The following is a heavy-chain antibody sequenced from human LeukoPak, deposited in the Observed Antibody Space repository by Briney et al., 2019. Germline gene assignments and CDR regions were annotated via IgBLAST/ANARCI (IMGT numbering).Heavy chain of an antibody. V-gene: IGHV1-18*01. Sequence: ASVKVSCKASGYSFDKFGISWVRQAPGQGLEWMGWISAYSGKTDSAQKFQDRVTMTTDNSTSTAYLELRSLRADDTAVYFCVRVGSAYGDPLEFDPWGQGTLVTVSS. CDR1: GYSFDKFG. D-gene: IGHD2-21*01. CDR3: VRVGSAYGDPLEFDP. J-gene: IGHJ5*02. CDR2: ISAYSGKT.